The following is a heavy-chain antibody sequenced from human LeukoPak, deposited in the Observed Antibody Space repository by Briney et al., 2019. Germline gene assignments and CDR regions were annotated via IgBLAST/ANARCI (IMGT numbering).Heavy chain of an antibody. Sequence: SETLSLTCAVYGGSFSTYYWSWIRQPPGKGLEWIAEINHRGDTNYNPSVKSRVTISVDTSKNQSSLKVRSLTAADTAVYYCARGPTISETGYFDFWGQGTLVTVSS. V-gene: IGHV4-34*01. CDR1: GGSFSTYY. J-gene: IGHJ4*03. CDR3: ARGPTISETGYFDF. D-gene: IGHD1-1*01. CDR2: INHRGDT.